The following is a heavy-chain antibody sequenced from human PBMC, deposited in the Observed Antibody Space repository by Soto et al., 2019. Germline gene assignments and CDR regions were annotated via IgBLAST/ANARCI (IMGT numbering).Heavy chain of an antibody. D-gene: IGHD5-18*01. J-gene: IGHJ4*02. Sequence: QVQLVQSGAEVKKPGASVKVSCKASGFTFTNYYIHWVRQAPGHGLEWMGLINPSGGGTFYAQKFQGRVTVTRDTSTGTVYMELSNLRSEDTAVYFCARDSGDTTLRQWGRSFHYWGQGTLVTVSS. CDR3: ARDSGDTTLRQWGRSFHY. CDR1: GFTFTNYY. CDR2: INPSGGGT. V-gene: IGHV1-46*01.